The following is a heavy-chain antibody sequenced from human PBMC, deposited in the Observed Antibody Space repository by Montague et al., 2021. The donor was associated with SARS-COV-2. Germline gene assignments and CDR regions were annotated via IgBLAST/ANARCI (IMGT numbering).Heavy chain of an antibody. Sequence: TLSLTCTVSGGSISSGGYYWSWIRQHPGKGLEWIGYIYYSGSTYYXPSLKSRVTISVDTSKNQFSLELSSVTAADTAVYYCARDLGNLYDFWSTGYGMDVWGQGTTVTVSS. D-gene: IGHD3-3*01. V-gene: IGHV4-31*03. CDR3: ARDLGNLYDFWSTGYGMDV. CDR1: GGSISSGGYY. J-gene: IGHJ6*02. CDR2: IYYSGST.